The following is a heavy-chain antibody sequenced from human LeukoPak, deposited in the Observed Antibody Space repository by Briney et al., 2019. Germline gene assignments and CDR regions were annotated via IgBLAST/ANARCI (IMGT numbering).Heavy chain of an antibody. V-gene: IGHV3-21*01. D-gene: IGHD3-16*01. CDR3: ARDHRGGAFVDY. J-gene: IGHJ4*02. Sequence: PGGSLRLSCAASGFTFSSYSMNWVRQAPGKGLEWVSSISSGSSYIYYADSVKGRFTISRDNAKNSLYLQMNSLRAEDTAVYYCARDHRGGAFVDYWGRGTLVTVSS. CDR1: GFTFSSYS. CDR2: ISSGSSYI.